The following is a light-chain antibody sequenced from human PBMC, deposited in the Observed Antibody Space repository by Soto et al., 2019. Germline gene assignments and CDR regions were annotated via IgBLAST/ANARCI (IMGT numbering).Light chain of an antibody. J-gene: IGKJ3*01. CDR2: DAS. Sequence: EIILTQSPATLSLSPGERATLSCRASQSIGSDLAWYQQKVGQAPRLIIYDASNTATGLPPWFLGRGSGTDFTLTISGLEPEDFAVYYCQHRSGWPLTFGPGTKVDVK. V-gene: IGKV3-11*01. CDR3: QHRSGWPLT. CDR1: QSIGSD.